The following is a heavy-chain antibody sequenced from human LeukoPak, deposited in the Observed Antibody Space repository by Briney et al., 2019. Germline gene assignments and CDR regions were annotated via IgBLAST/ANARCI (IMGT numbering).Heavy chain of an antibody. Sequence: SETLSLTCTVSGGSISSYYWNWIRQPPGKGLEWIGYIYYSGSTNYNPSLKSRVTISVDTAKNQLSLKLSSVTAADTAVYYCARRAGYTGSWYEYWGQGTLVTVSS. CDR3: ARRAGYTGSWYEY. CDR2: IYYSGST. CDR1: GGSISSYY. J-gene: IGHJ4*02. D-gene: IGHD6-13*01. V-gene: IGHV4-59*01.